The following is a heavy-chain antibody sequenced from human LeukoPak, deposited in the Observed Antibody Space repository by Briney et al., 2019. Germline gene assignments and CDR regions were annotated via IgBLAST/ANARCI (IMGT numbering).Heavy chain of an antibody. V-gene: IGHV4-59*01. CDR3: ARAPRYCSGGSCYYNGWFDP. D-gene: IGHD2-15*01. Sequence: SETLPLTCTVSGGSISSYYWSWIRQPPGKGLEWIGYIYYSGSTNYNPSLKSRVTISVDTSKNQFSLKLSSVTAADTAVYYCARAPRYCSGGSCYYNGWFDPWGQGTLVTVSS. CDR2: IYYSGST. CDR1: GGSISSYY. J-gene: IGHJ5*02.